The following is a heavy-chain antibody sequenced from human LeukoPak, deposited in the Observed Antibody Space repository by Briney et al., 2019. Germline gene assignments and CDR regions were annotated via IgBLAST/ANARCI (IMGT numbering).Heavy chain of an antibody. D-gene: IGHD3-22*01. CDR2: ISSSSSYI. Sequence: TGGSLRLSCAASGFTFSSYSMNWVRQAPGKGLEWVSSISSSSSYIYYADSVKGRFTISRDNAKNSLYLQMNSLRAEDTAVYYCARDTYYYDSSGPFDYWGQGTLVTVSS. J-gene: IGHJ4*02. CDR3: ARDTYYYDSSGPFDY. V-gene: IGHV3-21*01. CDR1: GFTFSSYS.